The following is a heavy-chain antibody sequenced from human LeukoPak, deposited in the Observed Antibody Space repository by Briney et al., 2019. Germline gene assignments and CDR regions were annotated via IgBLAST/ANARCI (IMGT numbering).Heavy chain of an antibody. CDR2: IRYDGSNK. J-gene: IGHJ4*02. D-gene: IGHD6-19*01. V-gene: IGHV3-30*02. CDR1: GFTFSSYG. Sequence: GGSLRLSCAASGFTFSSYGMHWVRQAPGKGLEWVAFIRYDGSNKYYADSVKGRFTISRDNSKNTLYLQMNNLRAEDTAVYYCAKAWYSSGWYGYWGQGTLVTVSS. CDR3: AKAWYSSGWYGY.